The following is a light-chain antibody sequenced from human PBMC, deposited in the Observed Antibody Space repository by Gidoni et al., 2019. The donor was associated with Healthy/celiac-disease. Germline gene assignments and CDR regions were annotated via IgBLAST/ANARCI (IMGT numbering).Light chain of an antibody. CDR2: DAT. Sequence: DIQLLQSPSSLSASVGDRVTITCQASQDISNCLNWYQQKPGKAPKLLIYDATNLETGVPSRFSGGGSGTDFTLTISSLQPEDFATYFCQQYDNLPWTFGQGTRVDI. CDR1: QDISNC. V-gene: IGKV1-33*01. J-gene: IGKJ1*01. CDR3: QQYDNLPWT.